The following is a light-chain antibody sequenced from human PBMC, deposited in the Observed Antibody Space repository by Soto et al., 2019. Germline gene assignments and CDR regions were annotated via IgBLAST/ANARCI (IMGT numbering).Light chain of an antibody. J-gene: IGKJ1*01. V-gene: IGKV1-5*03. Sequence: DIQMTQSPSTLSASVGDRVTITCRASQSITDWLAWYQQKPGKAPKLLIYRASSLDSGVPSRFCGSGYGAQFSLTISSLQPYDFASYYCRQYHGTFGQGTKVEI. CDR3: RQYHGT. CDR2: RAS. CDR1: QSITDW.